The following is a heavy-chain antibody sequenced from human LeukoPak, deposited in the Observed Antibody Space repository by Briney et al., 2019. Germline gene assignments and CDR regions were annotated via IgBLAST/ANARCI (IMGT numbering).Heavy chain of an antibody. V-gene: IGHV1-46*01. CDR1: GYTFTNFY. CDR3: ARDSSNSIDY. CDR2: IHPSGGTT. Sequence: GASVKVSCKASGYTFTNFYIHWVRQAPGQGLEWVGIIHPSGGTTSYEQKFQGRVTLTRDTSTSTVYMEVNSLRSEDTAVYYCARDSSNSIDYWGQGTLVFVSS. J-gene: IGHJ4*02. D-gene: IGHD1-1*01.